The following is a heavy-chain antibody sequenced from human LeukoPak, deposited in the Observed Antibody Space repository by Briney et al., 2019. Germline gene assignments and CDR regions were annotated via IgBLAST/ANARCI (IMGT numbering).Heavy chain of an antibody. CDR2: ISGSGGGT. CDR3: AKPLNYYGSGSYYNPSHGMDV. Sequence: GGSLRLSCAASGFTFSTYGMSWVRQAPGKGLEWVSAISGSGGGTYFADSVKGRFTISRDNSKNTLYLQMNSLRAEDTAVYYCAKPLNYYGSGSYYNPSHGMDVWGQGTTVTVSS. V-gene: IGHV3-23*01. CDR1: GFTFSTYG. J-gene: IGHJ6*02. D-gene: IGHD3-10*01.